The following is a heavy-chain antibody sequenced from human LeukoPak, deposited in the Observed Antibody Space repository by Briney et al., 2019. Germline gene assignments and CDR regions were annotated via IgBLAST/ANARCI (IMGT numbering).Heavy chain of an antibody. CDR2: IKSKTDGGTT. CDR3: TTDPDDSSGYAFDI. J-gene: IGHJ3*02. Sequence: GGSLRLSCAASGFTFSNAWMSWVRQAPGKGLEWVGRIKSKTDGGTTDYAAPVKGRFTISRDDSKNTLYLQMNSLKTEDTAVYYCTTDPDDSSGYAFDIWGQGTMVTVSS. D-gene: IGHD3-22*01. V-gene: IGHV3-15*01. CDR1: GFTFSNAW.